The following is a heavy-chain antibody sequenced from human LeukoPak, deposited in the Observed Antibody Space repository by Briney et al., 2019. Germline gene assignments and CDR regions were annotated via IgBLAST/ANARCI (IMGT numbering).Heavy chain of an antibody. Sequence: GGSLRLSCAASGFILSNYWMGWVRQAPGKGLESLANIKTDGSEKYYVDSVKGRFSISRDNAKNSLYLQMNSLRAEDTAVYYCMSAVRGSSFAICGQGTKVTVSS. V-gene: IGHV3-7*03. J-gene: IGHJ3*02. CDR2: IKTDGSEK. CDR1: GFILSNYW. CDR3: MSAVRGSSFAI. D-gene: IGHD3-10*02.